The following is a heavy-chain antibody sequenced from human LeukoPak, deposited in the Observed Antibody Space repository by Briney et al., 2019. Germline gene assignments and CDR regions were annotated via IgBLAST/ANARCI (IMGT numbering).Heavy chain of an antibody. V-gene: IGHV4-38-2*02. CDR1: GCSISSGYY. CDR2: IYHSGRS. J-gene: IGHJ4*02. CDR3: ARGATPILVVPAAISPRAAAAAGVFDY. D-gene: IGHD2-2*01. Sequence: SETLSLTCTVSGCSISSGYYWGWIRQPPGKGLEWIGSIYHSGRSYYNPSLKSRVTISVDTSKNQFSLKLSSVTAADTAVYYCARGATPILVVPAAISPRAAAAAGVFDYWGQGTLVTVSS.